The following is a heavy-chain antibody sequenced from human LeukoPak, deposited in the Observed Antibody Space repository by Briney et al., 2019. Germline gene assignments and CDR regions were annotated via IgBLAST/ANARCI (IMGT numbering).Heavy chain of an antibody. V-gene: IGHV3-48*03. CDR2: ISSSGSTI. CDR3: ARGVAPPRGYDYVWGSYRYGSQSYFDY. D-gene: IGHD3-16*02. J-gene: IGHJ4*02. CDR1: GFTFSSYE. Sequence: PGGSLRLSCAASGFTFSSYEMNWVRQAPGKGLEWVSYISSSGSTIYYADSVKGRFTISRDNAKNSLYLQMNSLRAEDTAVYYCARGVAPPRGYDYVWGSYRYGSQSYFDYWGQGTLVTASS.